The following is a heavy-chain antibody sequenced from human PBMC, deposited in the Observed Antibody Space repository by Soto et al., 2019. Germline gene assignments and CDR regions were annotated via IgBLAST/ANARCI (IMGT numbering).Heavy chain of an antibody. CDR3: AKGEVRGIIPSYFDY. J-gene: IGHJ4*02. Sequence: PXVSLLLSFAGSGFTFRWFGMNWVRQAPGKGLEWVARISNDGSNKYYVDSVKGRFTISRDNSKNTLYLQMDSLRAEDTAVYYCAKGEVRGIIPSYFDYWGLGTLVTVSS. V-gene: IGHV3-30*18. CDR1: GFTFRWFG. CDR2: ISNDGSNK. D-gene: IGHD3-10*01.